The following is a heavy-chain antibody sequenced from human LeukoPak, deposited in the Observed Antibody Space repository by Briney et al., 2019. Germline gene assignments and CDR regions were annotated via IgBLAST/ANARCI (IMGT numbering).Heavy chain of an antibody. V-gene: IGHV3-30*03. CDR2: ISYDGSNK. CDR1: GFTFSSYG. Sequence: PGGSLRLSCAASGFTFSSYGMHWVRQAPGKGLEWVAVISYDGSNKYYADSVKGRFTISRDNSKNTLYLQMNSLRAEDTAVYYCARDQMGGSGSYYNVRGYFDYWGQGTLVTVSS. CDR3: ARDQMGGSGSYYNVRGYFDY. D-gene: IGHD3-10*01. J-gene: IGHJ4*02.